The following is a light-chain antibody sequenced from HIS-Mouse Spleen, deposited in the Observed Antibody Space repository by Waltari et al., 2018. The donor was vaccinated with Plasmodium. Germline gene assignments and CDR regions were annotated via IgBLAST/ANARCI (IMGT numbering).Light chain of an antibody. CDR3: QQYNSYSGT. Sequence: DIQMTQSPSPLSASVGDRVTITCRASQSISSWLAWYQQKPGKAPKLLIYKASSLESGVPSRCSGSGSGTEFTLTISSLQPDDVATYYCQQYNSYSGTFGQGTKLEIK. J-gene: IGKJ2*01. V-gene: IGKV1-5*03. CDR2: KAS. CDR1: QSISSW.